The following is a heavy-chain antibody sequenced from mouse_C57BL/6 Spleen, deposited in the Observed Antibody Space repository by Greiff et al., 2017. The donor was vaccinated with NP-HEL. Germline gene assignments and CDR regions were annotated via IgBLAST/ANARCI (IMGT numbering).Heavy chain of an antibody. Sequence: EVQLQQSGPELVKPGASVKISCKASGYTFTDYYMNWVKQSHGKSLEWIGDINPNNGGTSYNQKFKGKATLTVDKYSSTAYMELRSLTSEDSAVYYCARDYDDYWGQGTTLTVSS. CDR1: GYTFTDYY. J-gene: IGHJ2*01. D-gene: IGHD2-4*01. CDR3: ARDYDDY. V-gene: IGHV1-26*01. CDR2: INPNNGGT.